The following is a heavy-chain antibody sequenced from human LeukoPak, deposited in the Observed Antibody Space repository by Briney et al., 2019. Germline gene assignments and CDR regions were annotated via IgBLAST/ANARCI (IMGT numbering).Heavy chain of an antibody. CDR1: GYTFTSYG. Sequence: ASVKVSCKASGYTFTSYGISWVRQAPGQGLEWMGGIIPIFGTANYAQKFQGRVTITTDESTSTAYMELSSLRSEDTAVYYCARVFARSGEVSGSYYYYWGQGTLVTVSS. J-gene: IGHJ4*02. V-gene: IGHV1-69*05. CDR2: IIPIFGTA. D-gene: IGHD1-26*01. CDR3: ARVFARSGEVSGSYYYY.